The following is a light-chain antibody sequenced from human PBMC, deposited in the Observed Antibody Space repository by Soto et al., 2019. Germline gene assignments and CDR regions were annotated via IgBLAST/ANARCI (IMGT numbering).Light chain of an antibody. CDR3: QQYGDSPAT. V-gene: IGKV3-11*01. CDR1: QSVGTF. CDR2: DAS. Sequence: EIVLTQSAATRSFSPGERATLSCRASQSVGTFFAWYQQKPGQAPRLLIYDASNRATGIPARFSGSGSGTDFTLTFSRLEPEDFAVYYCQQYGDSPATFGPGTKVDIK. J-gene: IGKJ3*01.